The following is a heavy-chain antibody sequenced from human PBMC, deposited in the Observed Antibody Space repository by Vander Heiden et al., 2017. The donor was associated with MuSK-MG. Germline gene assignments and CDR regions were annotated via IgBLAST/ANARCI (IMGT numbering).Heavy chain of an antibody. CDR1: GYSFAEYK. D-gene: IGHD5-18*01. CDR2: IYHGDSDT. J-gene: IGHJ4*02. V-gene: IGHV5-51*01. Sequence: EVQLLQSGTAVQQPGESLKLSCQGSGYSFAEYKIGWVRQMPGKGLEWMGTIYHGDSDTRYSPSFQGQVTISADMSISTAYLQWSSLKASDTAMYYCARRRGYSDGHLGEVDYWGQGTLVTVSS. CDR3: ARRRGYSDGHLGEVDY.